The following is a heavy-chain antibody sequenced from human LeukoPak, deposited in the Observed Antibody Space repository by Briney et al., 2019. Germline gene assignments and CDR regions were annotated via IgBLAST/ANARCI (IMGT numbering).Heavy chain of an antibody. J-gene: IGHJ4*02. V-gene: IGHV1-3*01. CDR3: ARDGVDSTYDY. D-gene: IGHD2-21*01. Sequence: ASVKVSCKASGYTFTSYALHWVRQAPGQRLEWMGWINAVNGNTKYSQQFQGRVTITRDTSASTAYMELSSLRSEDTAAYYCARDGVDSTYDYWGQGTLVTVSS. CDR2: INAVNGNT. CDR1: GYTFTSYA.